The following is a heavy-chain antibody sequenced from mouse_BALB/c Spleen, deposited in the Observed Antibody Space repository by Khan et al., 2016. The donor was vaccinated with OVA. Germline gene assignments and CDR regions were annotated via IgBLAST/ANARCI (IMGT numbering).Heavy chain of an antibody. CDR1: GYSFTTYY. D-gene: IGHD2-1*01. Sequence: VQLQQSGPELMKPGASVWISCKASGYSFTTYYIHWLMQSLGKSIVWIGYIEPFSGITTYNQKFKGKATLTVDKSSSTAYIHLSYLTSEDAAVNYCTAHGNIAWFTYWGQGTLVTVSA. CDR2: IEPFSGIT. J-gene: IGHJ3*01. V-gene: IGHV1S135*01. CDR3: TAHGNIAWFTY.